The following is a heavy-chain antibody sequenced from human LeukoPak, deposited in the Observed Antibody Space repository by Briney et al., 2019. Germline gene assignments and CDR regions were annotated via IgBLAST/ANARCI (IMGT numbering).Heavy chain of an antibody. Sequence: SETLSLTCSVSGDSMSHYYWSWIRQPPGRGLEWIGYIHYLGSTKYNPSLKSRLTISVDTSKSHFSLRLTSVTAADTAIYYCARTGTTFFDYWGQGSLVTVSS. CDR3: ARTGTTFFDY. V-gene: IGHV4-59*01. CDR2: IHYLGST. J-gene: IGHJ4*02. D-gene: IGHD1-7*01. CDR1: GDSMSHYY.